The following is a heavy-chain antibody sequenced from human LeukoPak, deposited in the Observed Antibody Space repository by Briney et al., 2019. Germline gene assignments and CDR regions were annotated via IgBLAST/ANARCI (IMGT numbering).Heavy chain of an antibody. V-gene: IGHV4-59*01. CDR1: GGSISSYY. D-gene: IGHD3-10*01. J-gene: IGHJ4*02. CDR2: IYYSGST. CDR3: ARVGMIRGDYYFDY. Sequence: SETLSHTCTVSGGSISSYYWSWIRQHPGKGLEWIGYIYYSGSTNYNPSLKSRVTISVDTSKNQFSLKLSSVTAADTAVYYCARVGMIRGDYYFDYWGQGALVTVSS.